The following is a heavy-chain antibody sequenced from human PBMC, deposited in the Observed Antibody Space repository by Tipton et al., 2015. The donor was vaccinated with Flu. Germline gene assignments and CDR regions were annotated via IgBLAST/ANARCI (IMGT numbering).Heavy chain of an antibody. D-gene: IGHD1-26*01. CDR3: VRLFRGTYHIDS. J-gene: IGHJ4*02. V-gene: IGHV1-2*02. CDR1: GYTFTGHY. CDR2: INPDSGST. Sequence: QSGAEVKKPGASVKVSCKASGYTFTGHYMHWVRQAPGQGPEWMGWINPDSGSTEYAQNFQGRVTMTRDTSTSIAYMELNRLTSDDTAVYYCVRLFRGTYHIDSWGQGTLVTVSS.